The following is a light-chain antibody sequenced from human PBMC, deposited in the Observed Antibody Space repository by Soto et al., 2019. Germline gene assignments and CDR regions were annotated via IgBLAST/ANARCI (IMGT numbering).Light chain of an antibody. V-gene: IGKV3-11*01. CDR2: DAS. Sequence: EIVLTQSPATLSLSPGERATLSCRASQTVSSYLAWYQQKPGQAPRLLVYDASDRATGIPARFSGSGSGTDFTLTISSLEPEDXAVYYCQQRRTFGQGTRLEIK. J-gene: IGKJ5*01. CDR3: QQRRT. CDR1: QTVSSY.